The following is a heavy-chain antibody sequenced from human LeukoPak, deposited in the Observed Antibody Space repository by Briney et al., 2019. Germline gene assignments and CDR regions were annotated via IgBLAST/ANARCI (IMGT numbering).Heavy chain of an antibody. Sequence: ASVKVSCKASGYTFTSYYMHWVRQAPGQGLEWMGIINPSGGSTSYAQKFQGRVTITADESTSTAYMELSSLRSEDTAVYYCARAPDRGYYYYMDVWGKGTTVTISS. J-gene: IGHJ6*03. CDR3: ARAPDRGYYYYMDV. CDR2: INPSGGST. V-gene: IGHV1-46*01. CDR1: GYTFTSYY. D-gene: IGHD2-2*01.